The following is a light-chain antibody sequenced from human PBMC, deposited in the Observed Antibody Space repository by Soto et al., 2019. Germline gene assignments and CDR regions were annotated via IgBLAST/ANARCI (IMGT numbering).Light chain of an antibody. J-gene: IGLJ1*01. Sequence: SYELTQPPSVSVSPGQTASITCSGGKLGDKYACWYQQKPGHSPVLVIYQDSKRPSGIPERFSGSNSGNTATLTVSGTQAMDEADYYCQAWDSSTAVFGSGTKLTVL. V-gene: IGLV3-1*01. CDR2: QDS. CDR1: KLGDKY. CDR3: QAWDSSTAV.